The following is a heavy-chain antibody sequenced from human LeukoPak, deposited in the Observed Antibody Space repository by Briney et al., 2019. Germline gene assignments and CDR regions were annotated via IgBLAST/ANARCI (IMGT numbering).Heavy chain of an antibody. CDR2: IIPIFCIS. Sequence: SVTVSFMACGGTFINYAISWVRQARGQGLEWMGRIIPIFCISNYAQKFQGRVTITADKSTSTAYTELSSLRSEDTAVYYCAYYDSSGPPVYWGQGTLVTVSS. CDR3: AYYDSSGPPVY. CDR1: GGTFINYA. J-gene: IGHJ4*02. V-gene: IGHV1-69*04. D-gene: IGHD3-22*01.